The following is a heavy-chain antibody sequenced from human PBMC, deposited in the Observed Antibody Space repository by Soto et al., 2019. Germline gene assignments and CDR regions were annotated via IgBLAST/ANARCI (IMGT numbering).Heavy chain of an antibody. CDR1: GGTFSSYA. D-gene: IGHD6-13*01. J-gene: IGHJ4*02. CDR2: IIPIFGTA. CDR3: ATSPGYSSSYTYLRFDY. Sequence: SVKVSCKASGGTFSSYAISWVRQAPGQGLEWMGGIIPIFGTANYAQKFQGRVTITADESTSTAYMELSSLRSEDTAVYYCATSPGYSSSYTYLRFDYWGQGTLVTVSS. V-gene: IGHV1-69*13.